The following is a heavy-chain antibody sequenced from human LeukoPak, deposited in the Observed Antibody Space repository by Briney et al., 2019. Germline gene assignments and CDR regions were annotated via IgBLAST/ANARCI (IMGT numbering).Heavy chain of an antibody. CDR2: IYPGDSGT. CDR3: ARQYYDSSGYYPYFDY. Sequence: GESLKISCKGSGYSFTSYWIGWVRQMPGKGLEWMGIIYPGDSGTRYSPSFQGQVTISADKSISTAYLQWSSLKASDTAMYYCARQYYDSSGYYPYFDYWGQGTLVTVSS. CDR1: GYSFTSYW. D-gene: IGHD3-22*01. V-gene: IGHV5-51*01. J-gene: IGHJ4*02.